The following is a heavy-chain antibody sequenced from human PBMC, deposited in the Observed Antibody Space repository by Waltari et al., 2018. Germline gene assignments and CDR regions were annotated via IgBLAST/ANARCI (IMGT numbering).Heavy chain of an antibody. CDR3: ARGPPAAGTGYFDY. J-gene: IGHJ4*02. Sequence: QVQLQESGPGLVKPSETLSLTCTVSGGSISSYYWSWIRQPPGKGLEWIGYIYYSGSTNYNPSLKSRVTISVDTSKNQFSLKLSSVTAADTAVYYCARGPPAAGTGYFDYWGQGTLVTVSS. CDR1: GGSISSYY. D-gene: IGHD6-13*01. V-gene: IGHV4-59*01. CDR2: IYYSGST.